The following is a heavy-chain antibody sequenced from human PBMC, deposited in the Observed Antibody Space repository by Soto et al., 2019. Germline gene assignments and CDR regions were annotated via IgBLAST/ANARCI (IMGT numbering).Heavy chain of an antibody. CDR2: ISNDGSNK. Sequence: QVQLVESGGGVVQPGRSLRLSCAASGFTFSSYGMHWVRQAPGKGLEWVALISNDGSNKYYVDSVKGRFTISRDNSKNALYLQMNRLRAEDTAVYYCGGGHYFSDYWGQGTLITVSS. J-gene: IGHJ4*02. CDR1: GFTFSSYG. CDR3: GGGHYFSDY. D-gene: IGHD3-16*01. V-gene: IGHV3-30*03.